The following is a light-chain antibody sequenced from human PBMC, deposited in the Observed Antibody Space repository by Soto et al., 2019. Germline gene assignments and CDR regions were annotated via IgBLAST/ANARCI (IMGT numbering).Light chain of an antibody. CDR1: QSVSYY. CDR2: DAS. V-gene: IGKV3-20*01. J-gene: IGKJ5*01. CDR3: QQYGSSPPRAT. Sequence: EIVLTQSPGTLSLSPGERATLSCRAIQSVSYYLAWYQQKPGQAPRLLIYDASSRATGAPDRFSGSGSGTDFTLTISRLEPEDFAVYYCQQYGSSPPRATFGQGTRLEI.